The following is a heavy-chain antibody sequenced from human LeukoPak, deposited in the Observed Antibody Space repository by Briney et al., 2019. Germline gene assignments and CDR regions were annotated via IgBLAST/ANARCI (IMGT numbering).Heavy chain of an antibody. CDR3: ARDPDQYCSGGSCYMDGMDV. V-gene: IGHV1-69*04. CDR2: IIPILGIA. D-gene: IGHD2-15*01. J-gene: IGHJ6*02. Sequence: SVKVSCKASGGTFSSYAISWVRQAPGQGLEWMGRIIPILGIANYAQKFQGRVTITADKSTSTAYMELSSLRSEDTAVYYCARDPDQYCSGGSCYMDGMDVWGQGTTVTVSS. CDR1: GGTFSSYA.